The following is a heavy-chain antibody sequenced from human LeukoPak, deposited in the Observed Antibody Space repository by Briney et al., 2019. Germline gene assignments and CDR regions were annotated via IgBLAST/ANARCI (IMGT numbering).Heavy chain of an antibody. D-gene: IGHD2/OR15-2a*01. CDR2: IYYSGST. CDR1: GGSIDSNS. J-gene: IGHJ3*02. Sequence: SETLSLTCTVSGGSIDSNSWTWIRQPPGKGLEWIGCIYYSGSTYYNPSLKSRVTISVDMSKNQFSLRLTSVTAADTAVYYCARKNDFDIWGQGTLVTVSS. CDR3: ARKNDFDI. V-gene: IGHV4-59*01.